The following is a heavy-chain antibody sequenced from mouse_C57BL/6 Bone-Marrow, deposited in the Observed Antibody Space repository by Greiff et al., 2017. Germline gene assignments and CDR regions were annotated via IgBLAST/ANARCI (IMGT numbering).Heavy chain of an antibody. V-gene: IGHV1-19*01. D-gene: IGHD1-1*01. CDR2: INPYNGGT. Sequence: EVQLQQSGPVLVKPGASVKMSCKASGYTFTDYYMNWVKQSHGKSLEWIGVINPYNGGTSYNQKFKGKATLTVDKSSSTAYMELYSLTSEDSAVYYCARCYYGSSYYFDYWGQGTTLTVSS. CDR1: GYTFTDYY. J-gene: IGHJ2*01. CDR3: ARCYYGSSYYFDY.